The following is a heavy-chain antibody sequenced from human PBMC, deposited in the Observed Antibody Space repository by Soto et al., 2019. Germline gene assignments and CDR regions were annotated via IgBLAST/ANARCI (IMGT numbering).Heavy chain of an antibody. V-gene: IGHV3-23*01. J-gene: IGHJ4*02. Sequence: GGSLRLSCAASGFKFSNYAMSWVRQAPGKGLEWVSLISATGGGTYYADSVKGRFTISRDNSHNTLYLQVHSLTAEDTAIYYCAKDRRAGGNSAFYFDFWGQGAQVTVSS. CDR2: ISATGGGT. D-gene: IGHD3-16*01. CDR1: GFKFSNYA. CDR3: AKDRRAGGNSAFYFDF.